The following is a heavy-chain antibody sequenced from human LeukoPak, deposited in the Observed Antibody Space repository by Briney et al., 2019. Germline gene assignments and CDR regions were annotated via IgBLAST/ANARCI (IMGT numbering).Heavy chain of an antibody. V-gene: IGHV3-33*08. CDR2: IWYDGSNK. J-gene: IGHJ5*02. CDR3: ARDRGGFNWFDP. CDR1: GFTFSSYS. D-gene: IGHD3-10*01. Sequence: GGSLRLSCAASGFTFSSYSINWVRQAPGKGLEWVAVIWYDGSNKYYADSVKGRFTISRDNSKNTLYLQMNSLRAEDTAVYYCARDRGGFNWFDPWGQGTLVTVSS.